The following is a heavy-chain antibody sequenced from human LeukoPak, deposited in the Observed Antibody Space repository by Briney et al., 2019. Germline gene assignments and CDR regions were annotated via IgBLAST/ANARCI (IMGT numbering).Heavy chain of an antibody. J-gene: IGHJ2*01. CDR3: ARTPSIVGYTSRELGHWYFDL. D-gene: IGHD6-13*01. CDR1: GFTFSSYS. Sequence: GGSLRLSCAASGFTFSSYSMNWVRQAPGKGLEWLSSISGSSSYIYYADSVKGRFTISRDNARNSLYPQMKSLRAEDTAVYYCARTPSIVGYTSRELGHWYFDLWGRGTPVTVSS. CDR2: ISGSSSYI. V-gene: IGHV3-21*01.